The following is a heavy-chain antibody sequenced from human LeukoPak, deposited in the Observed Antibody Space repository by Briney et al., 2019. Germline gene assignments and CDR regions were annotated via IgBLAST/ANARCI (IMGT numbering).Heavy chain of an antibody. J-gene: IGHJ4*02. CDR1: RFTLSSYG. CDR2: IWYDGSNK. CDR3: ARDSGYYGSANYFDY. Sequence: GGSLRLSCAASRFTLSSYGMHWVRQAPGKGLEWVAVIWYDGSNKYYADSVKGRFTISRDNSKNTLYLQMNSLRAEDTAVYYCARDSGYYGSANYFDYWGQGSLVTVSS. D-gene: IGHD3-10*01. V-gene: IGHV3-33*01.